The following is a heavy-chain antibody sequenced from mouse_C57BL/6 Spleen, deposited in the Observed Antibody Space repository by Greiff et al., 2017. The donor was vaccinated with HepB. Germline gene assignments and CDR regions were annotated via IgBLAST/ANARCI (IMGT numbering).Heavy chain of an antibody. CDR2: IYPGGGYT. D-gene: IGHD2-5*01. CDR3: ARYYSNYFDY. Sequence: LQESGAELVRPGTSVKMSCKASGYTFTNYWIGWAKQRPGHGLEWIGDIYPGGGYTNYNEKFKGKATLTADKSSSTAYMQFSSLTSEDSAIYYCARYYSNYFDYWGQGTTLTVSS. CDR1: GYTFTNYW. J-gene: IGHJ2*01. V-gene: IGHV1-63*01.